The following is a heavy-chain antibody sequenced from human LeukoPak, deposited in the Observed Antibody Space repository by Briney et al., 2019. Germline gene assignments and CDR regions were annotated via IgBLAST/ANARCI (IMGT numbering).Heavy chain of an antibody. V-gene: IGHV3-7*05. J-gene: IGHJ4*02. CDR1: TFTLNNYW. Sequence: GGSLRLSCTASTFTLNNYWMSWVRQAPGKGLEWVANIKQDGSEEYHVDSVKGRFTISRDNAKNSLYLQMNSLRAEDTAVYYCASRAGYTGSWSAFDYWGQGTLVTVSS. D-gene: IGHD6-13*01. CDR3: ASRAGYTGSWSAFDY. CDR2: IKQDGSEE.